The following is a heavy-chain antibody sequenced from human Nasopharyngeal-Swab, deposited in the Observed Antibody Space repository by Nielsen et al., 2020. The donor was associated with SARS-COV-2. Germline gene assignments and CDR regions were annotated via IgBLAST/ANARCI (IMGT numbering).Heavy chain of an antibody. Sequence: SLKISCAASGFTFDDYAMHWVRQAPGKGLEWVSGISWNSGSIGYADSVKGRFTISRDNSKNTLYLQMNSLRAEDTAVYYCAKDLSLVVITTPNYWGQGTLVTVSS. CDR1: GFTFDDYA. V-gene: IGHV3-9*01. J-gene: IGHJ4*02. CDR3: AKDLSLVVITTPNY. CDR2: ISWNSGSI. D-gene: IGHD3-22*01.